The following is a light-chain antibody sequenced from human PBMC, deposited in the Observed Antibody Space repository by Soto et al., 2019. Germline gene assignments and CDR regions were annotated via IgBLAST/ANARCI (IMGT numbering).Light chain of an antibody. J-gene: IGKJ2*01. CDR2: GAS. CDR1: QSVSSSF. V-gene: IGKV3-20*01. Sequence: EIVLTQSPGTLSLSPGERATLSCRASQSVSSSFLAWYQQKPGQAPRLLIYGASSTATGIPDRFSRSGSGADFTLTISRREPEDFAVYYYQQYGSSPLYTFGQGTKLEIK. CDR3: QQYGSSPLYT.